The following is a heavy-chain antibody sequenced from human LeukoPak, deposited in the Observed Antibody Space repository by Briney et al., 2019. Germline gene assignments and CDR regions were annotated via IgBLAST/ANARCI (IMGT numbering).Heavy chain of an antibody. V-gene: IGHV4-39*01. J-gene: IGHJ4*02. D-gene: IGHD3-22*01. CDR3: ARQGDSSGYTKFDY. CDR1: GGSISSGGQY. Sequence: SETLSLTCTVSGGSISSGGQYWSWIRQHPGKGLEWIGYIYYGGSPYYNPSLKSRVTISVDTSKNQFSLKLSSVTAADTTVYYCARQGDSSGYTKFDYWGQGTLVTVSS. CDR2: IYYGGSP.